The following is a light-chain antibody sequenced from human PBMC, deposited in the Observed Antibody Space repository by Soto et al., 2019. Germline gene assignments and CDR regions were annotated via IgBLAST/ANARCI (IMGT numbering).Light chain of an antibody. CDR1: QSVSSN. J-gene: IGKJ1*01. Sequence: EIVMTQSPATLSVSPGERATLSCRASQSVSSNLVWYQQKPGQAPRLLMYGASIRATGIPARFSGSGSGTEFTLTISSLQSEDFAVYYCQQYNNWPRGTFGQGTKVEIK. V-gene: IGKV3-15*01. CDR3: QQYNNWPRGT. CDR2: GAS.